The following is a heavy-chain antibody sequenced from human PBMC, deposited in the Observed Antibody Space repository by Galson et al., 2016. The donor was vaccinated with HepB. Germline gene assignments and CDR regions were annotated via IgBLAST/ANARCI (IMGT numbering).Heavy chain of an antibody. D-gene: IGHD6-6*01. CDR1: GYSFTSYR. V-gene: IGHV5-10-1*01. CDR3: ARMYRAVSPDHLDV. CDR2: IDSSDSYT. Sequence: QSGAEVKKPGESLRISCKGSGYSFTSYRITWVRQMPGKGLEWMGRIDSSDSYTNYSPSFQGHVTISADKSISTAYLQWSSLKASDTAMYFCARMYRAVSPDHLDVWGQGTTVTVSS. J-gene: IGHJ6*02.